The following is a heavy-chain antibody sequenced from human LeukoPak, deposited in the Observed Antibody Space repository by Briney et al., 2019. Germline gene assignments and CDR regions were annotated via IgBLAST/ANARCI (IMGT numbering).Heavy chain of an antibody. CDR1: GGSISSYY. CDR2: IYYSGST. V-gene: IGHV4-59*01. CDR3: ARLEATGTTIWFDP. J-gene: IGHJ5*02. Sequence: SETLSLTCTVSGGSISSYYWSWIRQPPGEGMEWIGYIYYSGSTNYNPSLKSRVTISVDTSKNQFSLKLSSVTAADTAVYYCARLEATGTTIWFDPWGQGTLVTVSS. D-gene: IGHD1-1*01.